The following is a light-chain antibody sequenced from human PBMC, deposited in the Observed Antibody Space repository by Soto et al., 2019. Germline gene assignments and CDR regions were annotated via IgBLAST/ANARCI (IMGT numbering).Light chain of an antibody. CDR2: GTF. CDR3: QQYNNWPWT. Sequence: XVMXQXXDSXXXSPXEGGTLSXXASQSMTTKFAWYQQTPGQAPRLLIHGTFTRATGIPARFSGSGSGTEFTLTISTLQSEDFAVYYCQQYNNWPWTFGQGTKVDI. V-gene: IGKV3-15*01. CDR1: QSMTTK. J-gene: IGKJ1*01.